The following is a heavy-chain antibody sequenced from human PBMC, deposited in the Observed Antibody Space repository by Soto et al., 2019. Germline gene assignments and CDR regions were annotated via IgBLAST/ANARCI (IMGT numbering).Heavy chain of an antibody. CDR3: AKEARLWFGELFPNFDY. Sequence: GGSLRLSCAASGFTFSSYAMSWVRQAPGKGQEWVSAISGSGGSTYYADTVKGRFTISRDNSKNTLYLQMNSLRAEDTAVYYCAKEARLWFGELFPNFDYWGQGTLVTVSS. V-gene: IGHV3-23*01. CDR1: GFTFSSYA. J-gene: IGHJ4*02. CDR2: ISGSGGST. D-gene: IGHD3-10*01.